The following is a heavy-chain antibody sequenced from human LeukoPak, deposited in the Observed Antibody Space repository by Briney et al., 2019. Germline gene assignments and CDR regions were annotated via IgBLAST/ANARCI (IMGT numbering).Heavy chain of an antibody. CDR2: IRYDGSNK. CDR3: ARSYSSTPQYYYYYYMDV. D-gene: IGHD6-13*01. Sequence: GGSLRLSCAASGFTFSSYGMHSVRQAPGKGLEWVAFIRYDGSNKYYADSVKGRFTISRDNSKNTLYLQMNSLRAEDTAVYYCARSYSSTPQYYYYYYMDVWGKGTTVTVSS. J-gene: IGHJ6*03. CDR1: GFTFSSYG. V-gene: IGHV3-30*02.